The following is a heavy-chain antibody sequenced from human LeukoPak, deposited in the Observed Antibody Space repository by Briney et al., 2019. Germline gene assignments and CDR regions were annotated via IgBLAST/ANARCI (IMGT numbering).Heavy chain of an antibody. CDR2: IKQDGSEK. V-gene: IGHV3-7*01. CDR3: ARQAYYDFWSGYYLYGMDV. CDR1: GFTFSSYW. Sequence: GGSLRLSCAASGFTFSSYWMSWVRQAPGKGLEWVAHIKQDGSEKYYVDSVKGRFTISRDNAKNSLYLQMNSLRAEDTAVYYCARQAYYDFWSGYYLYGMDVWGQGTTVTVSS. J-gene: IGHJ6*02. D-gene: IGHD3-3*01.